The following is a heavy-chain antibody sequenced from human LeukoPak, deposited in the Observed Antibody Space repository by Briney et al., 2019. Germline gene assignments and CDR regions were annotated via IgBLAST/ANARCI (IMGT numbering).Heavy chain of an antibody. Sequence: GGSLRLSCAASGSTFRNYAMSWVRQASGKGLEWVSAISGSGGSTYYVDSVKGRFTISRDNSKNTLYLQMNSLRAEDTAVYYCAKDRSSSGSYFDYWGQGTLVTVSS. CDR2: ISGSGGST. J-gene: IGHJ4*02. CDR1: GSTFRNYA. D-gene: IGHD3-10*01. V-gene: IGHV3-23*01. CDR3: AKDRSSSGSYFDY.